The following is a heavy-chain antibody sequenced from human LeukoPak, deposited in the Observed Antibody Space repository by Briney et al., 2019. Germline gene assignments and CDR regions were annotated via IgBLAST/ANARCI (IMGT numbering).Heavy chain of an antibody. J-gene: IGHJ4*02. D-gene: IGHD1-26*01. CDR1: GGTFSSYA. CDR3: AGVDPLVGAIDY. CDR2: IIPIFGTA. V-gene: IGHV1-69*05. Sequence: ASVKVSCKASGGTFSSYAISWVRQAPGQGLEWMGRIIPIFGTANYAQKFQGRVTITTDESTSTAYMELSSLRSEDTAVYYCAGVDPLVGAIDYWGQGTLVTVSS.